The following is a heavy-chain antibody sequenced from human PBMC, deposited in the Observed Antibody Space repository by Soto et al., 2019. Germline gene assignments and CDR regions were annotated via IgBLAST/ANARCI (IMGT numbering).Heavy chain of an antibody. CDR2: IKQDGSEK. D-gene: IGHD3-22*01. Sequence: PGGSLRLSCAASGFTFSSYWMSWVRQAPGKGLEWVANIKQDGSEKYYVDSVKGRFTISRDNAKNSLYLQMNSLRAEDTAVYYCAGGVYDSSGYYQTLGYWGQGTLVTVSS. CDR1: GFTFSSYW. CDR3: AGGVYDSSGYYQTLGY. J-gene: IGHJ4*02. V-gene: IGHV3-7*01.